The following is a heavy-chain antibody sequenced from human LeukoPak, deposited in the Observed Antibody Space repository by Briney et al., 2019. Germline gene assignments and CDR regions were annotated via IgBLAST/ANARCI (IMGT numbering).Heavy chain of an antibody. CDR2: IYYNGST. J-gene: IGHJ5*02. CDR3: ARTTEDCSSTSCYQYWFDP. D-gene: IGHD2-2*01. Sequence: SETLSLTCTVSGGSISSYYWSWIRQPPGKGLEWIGYIYYNGSTNYSPSLKSRVTISVDTSKNQFSLKLNSVTAADTAVYYCARTTEDCSSTSCYQYWFDPWGQGTLVTVSS. CDR1: GGSISSYY. V-gene: IGHV4-59*01.